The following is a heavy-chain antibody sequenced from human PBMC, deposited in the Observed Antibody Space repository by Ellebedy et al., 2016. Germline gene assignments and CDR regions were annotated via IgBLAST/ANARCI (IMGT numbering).Heavy chain of an antibody. D-gene: IGHD4-23*01. V-gene: IGHV3-21*01. CDR1: GFTFSSYS. CDR2: ISSSSSYI. Sequence: GGSLRLXCAASGFTFSSYSMNWVRQAPGKGLEWVSSISSSSSYIYYADSVKGRFTISRDNAKNSLYLQMNSLRAEDTAVYYCARSSDYGGNSGYWGQGTLVTVSS. CDR3: ARSSDYGGNSGY. J-gene: IGHJ4*02.